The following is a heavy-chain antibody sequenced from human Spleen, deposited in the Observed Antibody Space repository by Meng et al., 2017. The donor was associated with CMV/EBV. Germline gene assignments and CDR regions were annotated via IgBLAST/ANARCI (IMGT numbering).Heavy chain of an antibody. J-gene: IGHJ5*02. D-gene: IGHD6-6*01. CDR1: GFTFSSYA. Sequence: SCAASGFTFSSYAMSWVRQAPGKGLEWVSAISGSGGSTYYADSVKGRFTISRDNSKNTLYLQMNSLRAEDTAVYYCARDFEYSSSMWFDPWGQGTLVTVSS. V-gene: IGHV3-23*01. CDR2: ISGSGGST. CDR3: ARDFEYSSSMWFDP.